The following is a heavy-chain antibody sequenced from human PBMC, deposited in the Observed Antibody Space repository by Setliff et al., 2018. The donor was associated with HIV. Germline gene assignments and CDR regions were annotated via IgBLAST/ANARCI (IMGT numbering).Heavy chain of an antibody. Sequence: SETLALTCTVSGGSISGYYWSWIRRPAGKGLEWIGRIYTTGSTNYNPSLKSRVTMSVDTSKNQFSLKLSSVTAADTAVYFCARLIAAAGANHYYYYMDVWGKGTTVTVSS. CDR1: GGSISGYY. CDR2: IYTTGST. D-gene: IGHD6-13*01. CDR3: ARLIAAAGANHYYYYMDV. J-gene: IGHJ6*03. V-gene: IGHV4-4*07.